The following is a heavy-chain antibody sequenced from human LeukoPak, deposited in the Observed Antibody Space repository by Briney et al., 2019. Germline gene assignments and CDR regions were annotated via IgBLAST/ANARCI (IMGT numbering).Heavy chain of an antibody. CDR2: IWYDGSNK. V-gene: IGHV3-33*01. Sequence: PGGSLRLSCAASGFTFSSYGMHWVRQAPGKGLEWVAVIWYDGSNKYYADSVKGRFTISRDNSKNTLYLQMNSLRAEDTAVYYCARAGGSIAVAGRDAFDIWGQGTMVTVSS. J-gene: IGHJ3*02. D-gene: IGHD6-19*01. CDR1: GFTFSSYG. CDR3: ARAGGSIAVAGRDAFDI.